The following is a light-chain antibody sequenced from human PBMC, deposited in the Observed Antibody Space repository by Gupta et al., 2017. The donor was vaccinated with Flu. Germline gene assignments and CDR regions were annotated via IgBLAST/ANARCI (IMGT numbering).Light chain of an antibody. CDR3: SSYTDDTTVV. CDR2: EVN. CDR1: SSDVGCYNY. J-gene: IGLJ2*01. V-gene: IGLV2-14*01. Sequence: QSALTQPASVSGSPGQPITTSCTGTSSDVGCYNYVSWFQHHPGKPPNLMIYEVNKRPAGVADRFSGSKSGNTASLTISGLQAEDEADYYCSSYTDDTTVVFGGGTKLTVL.